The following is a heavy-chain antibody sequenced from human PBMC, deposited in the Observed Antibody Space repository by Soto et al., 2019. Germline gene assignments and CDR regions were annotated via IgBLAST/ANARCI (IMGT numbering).Heavy chain of an antibody. V-gene: IGHV3-33*01. Sequence: QVQLVESGGGVVQPGRSLRLSCSGSGFTFSSYGMYWVHQAPGKGLEWVAVIWYDGSNKYYADSVKGRFTISRDNSKNTLYLQMNSLRAEDTAVYYCARGEYSYGSNWYFDLWGRGTLVTVSS. CDR3: ARGEYSYGSNWYFDL. D-gene: IGHD5-18*01. J-gene: IGHJ2*01. CDR2: IWYDGSNK. CDR1: GFTFSSYG.